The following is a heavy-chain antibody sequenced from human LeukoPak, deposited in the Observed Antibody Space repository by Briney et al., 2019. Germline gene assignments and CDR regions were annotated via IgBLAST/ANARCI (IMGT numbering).Heavy chain of an antibody. D-gene: IGHD4-17*01. V-gene: IGHV3-21*01. CDR1: GFTFSSYS. J-gene: IGHJ4*02. CDR3: ARDILYGDYTFDY. CDR2: ISSSSSHI. Sequence: GGSLRLSCAASGFTFSSYSMNWVRQAPGKGLEWVSSISSSSSHIYYADSVKGRFTISRDNAKNSLYLQMNSLRAEDTAVYYCARDILYGDYTFDYWGQGTLVTVSS.